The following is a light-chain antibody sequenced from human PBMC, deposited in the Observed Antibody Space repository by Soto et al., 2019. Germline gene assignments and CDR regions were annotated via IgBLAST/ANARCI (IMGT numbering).Light chain of an antibody. J-gene: IGLJ1*01. Sequence: QSALTQPASVSGSPGQSITISCTGTSSDVGGYNYVSWYQQHPGKAPKLMIYEVSNRPSGVSNRFSGSKSGNTASLTNSGLQAEDEDDYYCSSYTSSSIDYVFGTGTKVTVL. CDR1: SSDVGGYNY. V-gene: IGLV2-14*01. CDR3: SSYTSSSIDYV. CDR2: EVS.